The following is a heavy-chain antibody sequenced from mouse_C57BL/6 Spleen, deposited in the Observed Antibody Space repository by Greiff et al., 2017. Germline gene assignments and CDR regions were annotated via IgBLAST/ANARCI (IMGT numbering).Heavy chain of an antibody. J-gene: IGHJ2*01. CDR1: GFTFSDFY. CDR2: SRNKANDYTT. CDR3: ARDVDLDY. Sequence: EVKLMESGGGLVQSGRSLRLSCATSGFTFSDFYMEWVRQAPGKGLEWIAASRNKANDYTTEYSVSVKGRFFVSRDTSQSILYLQMNALRAEDTAMYYCARDVDLDYWGQGTTLTVSS. V-gene: IGHV7-1*01.